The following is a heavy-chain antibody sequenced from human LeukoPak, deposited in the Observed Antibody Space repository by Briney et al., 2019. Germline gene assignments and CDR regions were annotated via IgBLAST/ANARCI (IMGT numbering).Heavy chain of an antibody. D-gene: IGHD3-22*01. CDR1: GFTFSSYW. CDR2: IKGDGNT. J-gene: IGHJ1*01. V-gene: IGHV3-74*01. Sequence: GGSLRLSCAASGFTFSSYWMHWVRHAPGKGLVWVSRIKGDGNTNYADSVKGRFTISRDNAKNTVSLQMNSLSAEDTGVYYCARAPSEIGGYYPEYFRHWGQGTLVTVSS. CDR3: ARAPSEIGGYYPEYFRH.